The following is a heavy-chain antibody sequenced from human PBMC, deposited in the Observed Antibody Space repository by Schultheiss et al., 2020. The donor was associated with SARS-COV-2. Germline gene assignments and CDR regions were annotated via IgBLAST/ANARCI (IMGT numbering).Heavy chain of an antibody. CDR3: AREYCSSTSCQSYYYYYYMDV. D-gene: IGHD2-2*01. V-gene: IGHV3-21*01. J-gene: IGHJ6*03. Sequence: GGSLRLSCAASGFTFSSYSMNWVRQAPGKGLEWVSSISSSSSYIYYADSVKGRFTISRDNAKNSLYLQMNSLRAEDTAVYYCAREYCSSTSCQSYYYYYYMDVWGKGTTVTVSS. CDR2: ISSSSSYI. CDR1: GFTFSSYS.